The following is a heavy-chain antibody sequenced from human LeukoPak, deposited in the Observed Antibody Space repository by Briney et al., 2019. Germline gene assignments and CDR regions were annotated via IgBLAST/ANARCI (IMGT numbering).Heavy chain of an antibody. CDR1: GYTFTSYD. CDR2: MNPNSGNT. D-gene: IGHD3-10*01. V-gene: IGHV1-8*01. Sequence: ASVKVSCKASGYTFTSYDINWVRQATGQGLEWRGWMNPNSGNTGYAQKFQGRVTMTRNTSISTAYMELSSLRSEDTAVYYCARGVWFGSGAFNWFDPWGQGTLVTVSS. CDR3: ARGVWFGSGAFNWFDP. J-gene: IGHJ5*02.